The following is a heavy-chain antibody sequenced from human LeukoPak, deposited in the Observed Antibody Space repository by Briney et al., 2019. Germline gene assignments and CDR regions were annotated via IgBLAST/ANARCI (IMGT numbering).Heavy chain of an antibody. CDR2: INQGGSDK. D-gene: IGHD1-14*01. Sequence: GSLRLSCAASGFTFSNYWMSWVRQAPGKGLEWVANINQGGSDKYYVDSVKGRFTISRDNANNLLYLQMNGLRGGDTAVYYCTRARSRAEDDWGQGTLVTVSS. V-gene: IGHV3-7*01. J-gene: IGHJ4*02. CDR1: GFTFSNYW. CDR3: TRARSRAEDD.